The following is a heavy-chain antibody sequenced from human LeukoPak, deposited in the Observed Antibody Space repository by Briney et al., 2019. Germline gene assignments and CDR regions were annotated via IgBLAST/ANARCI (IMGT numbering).Heavy chain of an antibody. CDR2: ISSSSSYI. CDR3: ARASYGDYVVHDY. D-gene: IGHD4-17*01. V-gene: IGHV3-21*01. Sequence: PGGSLRLSCAASGFTFSSYSMNWVRQAPGKGLEWVSSISSSSSYIYYADSVKGRFTISRDNAKNSLYLQMNSLRAEDTAVYYCARASYGDYVVHDYWGQGTLVTVSS. J-gene: IGHJ4*02. CDR1: GFTFSSYS.